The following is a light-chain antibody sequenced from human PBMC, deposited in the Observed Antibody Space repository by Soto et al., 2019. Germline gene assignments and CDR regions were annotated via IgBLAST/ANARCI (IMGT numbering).Light chain of an antibody. CDR2: GAS. V-gene: IGKV3-15*01. CDR1: QSVSSN. Sequence: EIVMTQSPATLSVSPGERATLSCRASQSVSSNLAWYQQKPGQAPRLLIYGASTRATGIPGRFSGSGSGTEFSLTISSLQSEDFAVYYGQQYDKWPQRTFGPGTKVDIK. CDR3: QQYDKWPQRT. J-gene: IGKJ3*01.